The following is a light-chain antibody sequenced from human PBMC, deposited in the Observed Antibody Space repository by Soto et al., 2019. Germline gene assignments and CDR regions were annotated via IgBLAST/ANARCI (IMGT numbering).Light chain of an antibody. V-gene: IGLV4-69*01. CDR3: QTWGNGIRV. Sequence: QPVLTQSPSASASLGASVQLTCTLSSGHSDYAIAWHQQQPEKGPRYLMKLNSDGSHSKGDGIPDRFSGSSSGAERYLTISSLQSEDEADYYCQTWGNGIRVFGGGTKLTVL. CDR2: LNSDGSH. CDR1: SGHSDYA. J-gene: IGLJ2*01.